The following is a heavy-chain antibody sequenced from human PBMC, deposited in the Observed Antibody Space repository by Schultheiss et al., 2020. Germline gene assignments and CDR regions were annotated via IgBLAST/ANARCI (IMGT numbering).Heavy chain of an antibody. D-gene: IGHD2-2*01. Sequence: SETLSLTCTVSGGSISSYYWGWIRQPPGKGLEWIGSIYYSGSTYYNPSLKSRVTISVDTSKNQFSLKLSSVTAADTAVYYCARRYCSSTSCYLFSWFDPWGQGTLVTVSS. CDR2: IYYSGST. J-gene: IGHJ5*02. CDR1: GGSISSYY. CDR3: ARRYCSSTSCYLFSWFDP. V-gene: IGHV4-39*07.